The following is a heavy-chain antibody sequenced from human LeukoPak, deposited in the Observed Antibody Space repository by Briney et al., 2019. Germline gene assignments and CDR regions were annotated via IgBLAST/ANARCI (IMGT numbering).Heavy chain of an antibody. J-gene: IGHJ4*02. CDR3: ARDFDSSGFDY. V-gene: IGHV3-48*03. CDR2: ISSSGSTI. CDR1: GLTFSSYE. Sequence: PGGSLRLSCAASGLTFSSYEMNWVRQAPGRGLEWVSYISSSGSTIYYADSVKGRFTISRDNAKNSLYLQMNSLRAEDTAVYYCARDFDSSGFDYWGQGTLVTVSS. D-gene: IGHD3-22*01.